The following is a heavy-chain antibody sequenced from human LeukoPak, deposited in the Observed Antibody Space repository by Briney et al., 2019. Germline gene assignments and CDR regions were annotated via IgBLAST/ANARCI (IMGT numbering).Heavy chain of an antibody. D-gene: IGHD3-22*01. CDR1: GGSFSGYY. CDR2: INHSGSA. J-gene: IGHJ3*02. Sequence: PSETLSLTCAVYGGSFSGYYWSWIRQPPGKGLEWIGEINHSGSANYNPSLKSRVTISVDTSKNQFSLKLSSVTAADTAVYYCARAYYYDSSGYRRDAFDIWGQGTMVTVSS. V-gene: IGHV4-34*01. CDR3: ARAYYYDSSGYRRDAFDI.